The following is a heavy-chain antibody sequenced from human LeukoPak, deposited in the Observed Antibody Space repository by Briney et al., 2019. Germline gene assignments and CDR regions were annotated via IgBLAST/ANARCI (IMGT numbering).Heavy chain of an antibody. J-gene: IGHJ6*02. CDR1: GFTFSDYI. CDR2: ISGNGGNT. V-gene: IGHV3-64*01. CDR3: ARDLDYYGSGSSIHWYYGMDV. D-gene: IGHD3-10*01. Sequence: GGSLRLSCAASGFTFSDYIMHWVRQAPGRGLECVSVISGNGGNTYYANSVKGRFTISRDNSKNTLYLQMGSLRVEGMAVYYCARDLDYYGSGSSIHWYYGMDVWGQGSTVTVSS.